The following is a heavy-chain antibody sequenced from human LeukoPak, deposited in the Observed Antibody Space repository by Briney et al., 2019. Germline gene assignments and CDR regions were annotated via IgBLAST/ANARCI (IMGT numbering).Heavy chain of an antibody. Sequence: ASVKVSCKTSGYTFTGHHIHWVRQAPGHGLEWTGWINPYSGGANSAQKFQGRVTMTRDTSISTAYMELTSLRSDDTAVYYCARDSGSSGWDPTSFFDSWGQGALVTVSS. CDR2: INPYSGGA. V-gene: IGHV1-2*02. D-gene: IGHD6-19*01. J-gene: IGHJ4*02. CDR1: GYTFTGHH. CDR3: ARDSGSSGWDPTSFFDS.